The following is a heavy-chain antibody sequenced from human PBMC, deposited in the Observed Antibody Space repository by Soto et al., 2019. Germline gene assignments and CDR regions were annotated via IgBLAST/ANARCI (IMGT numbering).Heavy chain of an antibody. CDR1: GYTFTSYG. D-gene: IGHD4-17*01. CDR2: ISAYNGNT. V-gene: IGHV1-18*01. CDR3: ARTNANGYGDYRFDP. Sequence: GASVKVSCKASGYTFTSYGISWVRQAPGQGLEWMGWISAYNGNTNYAQKLQGRVTMTTDTSTSTAYMELRSLRSDDTAVYYCARTNANGYGDYRFDPWGQGTLVTVSS. J-gene: IGHJ5*02.